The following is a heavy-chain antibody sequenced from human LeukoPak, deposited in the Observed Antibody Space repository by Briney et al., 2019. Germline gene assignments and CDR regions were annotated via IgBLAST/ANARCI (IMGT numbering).Heavy chain of an antibody. CDR3: ARPQYYYDSSGYSYAFDI. J-gene: IGHJ3*02. V-gene: IGHV4-4*07. D-gene: IGHD3-22*01. Sequence: SETLSLTCTVSGGSISSYYWSWIRQPAGKGLEWIGRIYTSGSTNYNPSLKSRVTMSVDTSKNQFSLKLSSVTAADTAVYYCARPQYYYDSSGYSYAFDIWGQGTMVTVSS. CDR1: GGSISSYY. CDR2: IYTSGST.